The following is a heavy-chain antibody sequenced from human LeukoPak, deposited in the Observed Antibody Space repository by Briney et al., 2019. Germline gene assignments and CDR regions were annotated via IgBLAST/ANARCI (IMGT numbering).Heavy chain of an antibody. V-gene: IGHV1-18*01. J-gene: IGHJ4*02. Sequence: ASVKVSCKASGYTFTSYGISWVRQAPGQGREWMGWISAYNGNTNYAQKLQGRVTMTTDTSTSTAYMELRSLTSDDTAVYYCARDGSGSYHSSTFDYWGQGTLVTVSS. CDR3: ARDGSGSYHSSTFDY. D-gene: IGHD3-10*01. CDR1: GYTFTSYG. CDR2: ISAYNGNT.